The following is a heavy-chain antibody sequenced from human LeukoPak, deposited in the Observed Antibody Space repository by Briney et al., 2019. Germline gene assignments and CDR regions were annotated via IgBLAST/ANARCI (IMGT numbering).Heavy chain of an antibody. D-gene: IGHD3-16*02. CDR2: INTGGDTT. Sequence: GGSLRLSCAASGFTFSNYIITWVRQAPGKGLEWVSVINTGGDTTYYAYSVQGRFTISRDNSKNTLSLQMNGLRPEDTAVYYCAKSWGYTRPYYNYMDVWGKGTTVTV. CDR1: GFTFSNYI. J-gene: IGHJ6*03. CDR3: AKSWGYTRPYYNYMDV. V-gene: IGHV3-23*01.